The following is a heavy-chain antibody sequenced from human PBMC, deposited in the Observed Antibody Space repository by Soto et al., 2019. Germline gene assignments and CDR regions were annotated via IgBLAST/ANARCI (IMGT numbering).Heavy chain of an antibody. CDR2: INPNNGDT. Sequence: ASVKVSCKTSGYFFTSHYIHWVRLAPGRGLEWMGRINPNNGDTNSPQKFQGRVTMTSDTSISTAYMEMSGLRSDDTALYYCAREVTYGGGSFSLGLWGQGTLVTVSS. D-gene: IGHD3-10*01. V-gene: IGHV1-2*06. J-gene: IGHJ4*02. CDR1: GYFFTSHY. CDR3: AREVTYGGGSFSLGL.